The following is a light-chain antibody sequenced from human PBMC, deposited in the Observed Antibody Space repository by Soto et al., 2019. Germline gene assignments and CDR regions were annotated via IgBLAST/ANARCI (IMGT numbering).Light chain of an antibody. CDR2: EVN. J-gene: IGLJ3*02. V-gene: IGLV2-8*01. CDR1: SSDIGGYNS. CDR3: SSSAGSNNFVV. Sequence: QSALTQPPSASGSPGQSVTISCTGTSSDIGGYNSVSWYQQHPGKAPKLMIYEVNKRPSGVPDRFSGSKYGNTASLTVSGLQAEDEADYVCSSSAGSNNFVVFGGGTKLTVL.